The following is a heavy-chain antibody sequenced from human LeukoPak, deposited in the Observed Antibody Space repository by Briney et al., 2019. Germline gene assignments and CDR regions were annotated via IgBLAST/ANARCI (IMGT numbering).Heavy chain of an antibody. Sequence: GESLKISCKGSGYSFTSYWIGWVRQMPGKGLEWMGIIYPGDSDTRYSPSFQGQVTISADKSISTAHLQWSSLKASDTAMYYCARHEFYYGSGSYHPNYYFDYWGQGTLVTVSS. CDR1: GYSFTSYW. J-gene: IGHJ4*02. D-gene: IGHD3-10*01. CDR2: IYPGDSDT. CDR3: ARHEFYYGSGSYHPNYYFDY. V-gene: IGHV5-51*01.